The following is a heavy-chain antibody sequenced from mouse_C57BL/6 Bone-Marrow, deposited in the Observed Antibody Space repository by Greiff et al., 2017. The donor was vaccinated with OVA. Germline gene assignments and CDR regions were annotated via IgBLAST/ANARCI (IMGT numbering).Heavy chain of an antibody. CDR3: TTGITTVVDWYFDV. CDR2: IDPENGDT. V-gene: IGHV14-4*01. D-gene: IGHD1-1*01. CDR1: GFNIKDDY. Sequence: EVQLKQSGAELVRPGASVKLSCTASGFNIKDDYMHWVKQRPEQGLEWIGWIDPENGDTEYASKFQGKATITADTSSNTAYLQLSSLTSEDTAVYYCTTGITTVVDWYFDVWGTGTTVTVSS. J-gene: IGHJ1*03.